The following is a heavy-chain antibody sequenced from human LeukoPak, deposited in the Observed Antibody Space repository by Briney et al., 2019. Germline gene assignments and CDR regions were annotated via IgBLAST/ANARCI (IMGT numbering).Heavy chain of an antibody. J-gene: IGHJ4*02. V-gene: IGHV4-39*07. CDR3: ARDPLTVIHLSPYYFDY. CDR1: GGSISSSSYF. CDR2: VYYSGSP. D-gene: IGHD2-21*01. Sequence: SETLSLTCTVSGGSISSSSYFWAWIRQPPGKGLEWIASVYYSGSPFYSPPLKSRVTMSTDSSKDQFSLTLTSVTAADTAVYYCARDPLTVIHLSPYYFDYWGQGILVTVSS.